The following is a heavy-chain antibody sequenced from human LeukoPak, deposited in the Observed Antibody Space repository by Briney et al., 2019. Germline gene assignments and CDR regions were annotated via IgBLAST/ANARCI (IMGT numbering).Heavy chain of an antibody. J-gene: IGHJ4*02. D-gene: IGHD1-26*01. CDR2: ISSGGSTI. Sequence: GGSLRLSCTASGFTFSDYYMSWIRQAPGKGLECISYISSGGSTIYYADSVKGRFTISRDNAKNSLSLQMNRLRAEDTAVYYCARDGGNYGLDYWGQGTLVTVSS. V-gene: IGHV3-11*01. CDR3: ARDGGNYGLDY. CDR1: GFTFSDYY.